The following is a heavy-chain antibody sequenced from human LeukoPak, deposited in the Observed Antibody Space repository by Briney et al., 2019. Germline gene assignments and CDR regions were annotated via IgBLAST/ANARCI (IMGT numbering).Heavy chain of an antibody. CDR2: INSDGSAT. Sequence: GGSLRLSCAASGFPFSSYWMHWVRQVPGKGLLWVSRINSDGSATIYADSVRGRFTISRDNAINTLYLQMSGLRVEDTAVYHCASDSPYYGMDVWGQGTTVTVSS. CDR3: ASDSPYYGMDV. V-gene: IGHV3-74*01. J-gene: IGHJ6*02. CDR1: GFPFSSYW.